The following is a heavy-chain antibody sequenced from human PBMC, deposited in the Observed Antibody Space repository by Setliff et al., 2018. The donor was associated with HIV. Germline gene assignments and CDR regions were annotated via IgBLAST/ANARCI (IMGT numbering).Heavy chain of an antibody. CDR3: ARDRASSGYYARFDH. J-gene: IGHJ4*02. CDR1: GFTVSSNY. D-gene: IGHD3-22*01. V-gene: IGHV3-66*01. Sequence: GGSLRLSCAASGFTVSSNYMSWVRQAPEKGLEWVSLIYSEGSTYYADSVKGRFTISRDNSKNTVYLQMNSLRAEDTAIYYCARDRASSGYYARFDHWGQGTLVTVSS. CDR2: IYSEGST.